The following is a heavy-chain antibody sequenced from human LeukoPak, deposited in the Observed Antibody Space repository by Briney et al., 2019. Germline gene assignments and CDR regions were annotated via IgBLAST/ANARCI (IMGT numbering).Heavy chain of an antibody. CDR3: AKDHRYDSSGSDY. CDR1: GFTFSSYA. Sequence: GGSLRLSCAASGFTFSSYAMSWVRQAPGKGLEWVSAISGSGGSTYYADSVRGRFTISRDNSKNTLYLQMNSLRAEDTAVYYCAKDHRYDSSGSDYWGQGTLVTVSS. D-gene: IGHD3-22*01. J-gene: IGHJ4*02. V-gene: IGHV3-23*01. CDR2: ISGSGGST.